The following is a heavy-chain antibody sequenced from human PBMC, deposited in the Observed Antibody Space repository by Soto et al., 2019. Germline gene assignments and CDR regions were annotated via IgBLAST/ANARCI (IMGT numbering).Heavy chain of an antibody. J-gene: IGHJ6*02. CDR3: ARDNKGGYYYYGMDV. CDR2: ISSSGSTI. V-gene: IGHV3-48*03. Sequence: QSXESLRLSCAASGFTFSSYEMNWVRQAPGKGLEWVSYISSSGSTIYYADSVKGRFTISRDNAKNSLYLQMNSLRAEDTAVYYCARDNKGGYYYYGMDVWGQGTTVTVSS. CDR1: GFTFSSYE.